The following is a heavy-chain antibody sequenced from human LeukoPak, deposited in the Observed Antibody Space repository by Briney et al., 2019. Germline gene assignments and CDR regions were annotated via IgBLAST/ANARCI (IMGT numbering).Heavy chain of an antibody. CDR2: ISAYNGNT. D-gene: IGHD3-22*01. J-gene: IGHJ4*02. CDR3: ARYYYDSSGYSEGDY. V-gene: IGHV1-18*01. CDR1: GYTFTSYG. Sequence: ASVKVSCKASGYTFTSYGISWVRQAPGQGLEWMGWISAYNGNTNYAQKLQGRVTMTTDTSTSTAYMELRSLRSDDTAVYYCARYYYDSSGYSEGDYWGQGTLVTVSS.